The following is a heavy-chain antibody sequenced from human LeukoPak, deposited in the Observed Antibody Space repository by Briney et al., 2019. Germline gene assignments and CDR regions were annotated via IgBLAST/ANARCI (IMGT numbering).Heavy chain of an antibody. V-gene: IGHV3-7*03. CDR3: AKDGRSLQTY. Sequence: PGGSPRLSCAASGFMFSSNWMSWVRLAPGKGLEWVANIKEDGTETYYVDSVKGRFTISRDNAKNSLYLQMNSLRVEDTAVYYCAKDGRSLQTYWGQGTLVTVSS. CDR2: IKEDGTET. CDR1: GFMFSSNW. D-gene: IGHD5-24*01. J-gene: IGHJ4*02.